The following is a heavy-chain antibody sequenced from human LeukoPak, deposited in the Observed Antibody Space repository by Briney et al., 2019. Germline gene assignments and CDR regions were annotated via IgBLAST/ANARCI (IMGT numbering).Heavy chain of an antibody. V-gene: IGHV1-69*13. CDR3: ATGITIFGVVRIGMDV. CDR1: GGTFSSYA. CDR2: MIPMFGTA. J-gene: IGHJ6*02. Sequence: ASVKVSCKASGGTFSSYASSWVRQAPGRGLEWMVGMIPMFGTANYAQKFQGRVTITADESTSTAYMELSSLRSEDTAVYYCATGITIFGVVRIGMDVWGQGTTVTVSS. D-gene: IGHD3-3*01.